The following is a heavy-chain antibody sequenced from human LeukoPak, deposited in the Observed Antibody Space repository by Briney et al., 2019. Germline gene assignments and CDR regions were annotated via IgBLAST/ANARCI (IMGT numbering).Heavy chain of an antibody. CDR1: GFTFSSYA. CDR3: ARRGLHEAYYYYYMDV. Sequence: PGGSLRLSCAASGFTFSSYAMHWVRQAPGKGLEWVAVISYDGSNKYYADSVKGRFTISRDNSKNTLYLQMNSLRAEDTAVYYCARRGLHEAYYYYYMDVWGKGTTVTVSS. J-gene: IGHJ6*03. CDR2: ISYDGSNK. D-gene: IGHD5/OR15-5a*01. V-gene: IGHV3-30*04.